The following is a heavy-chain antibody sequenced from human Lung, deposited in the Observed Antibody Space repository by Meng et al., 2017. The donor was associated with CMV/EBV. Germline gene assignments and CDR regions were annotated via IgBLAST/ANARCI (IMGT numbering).Heavy chain of an antibody. CDR3: ARDWELVTHGGDY. J-gene: IGHJ4*02. CDR1: GYTFTGYG. D-gene: IGHD3-10*01. CDR2: ISAYNGNT. Sequence: ASXXVSXKASGYTFTGYGISWVRQAPGQGLEWMGWISAYNGNTNYAQKFQGRVIMTTDTFTSTAYMELRSLRSDDTAVYYCARDWELVTHGGDYWGQGTLVTVSS. V-gene: IGHV1-18*01.